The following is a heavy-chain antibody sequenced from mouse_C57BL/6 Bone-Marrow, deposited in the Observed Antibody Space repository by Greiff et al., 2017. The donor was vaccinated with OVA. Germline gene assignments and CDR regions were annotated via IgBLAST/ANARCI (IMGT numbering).Heavy chain of an antibody. D-gene: IGHD1-1*01. J-gene: IGHJ3*01. Sequence: QVQLQQSGAELAKPGASVKLSYKASGYTFTSYWMHWVKQRPGQGLEWVGYINPSSGYTKYNQKIKDKATLTADKSSSTAYMQLSSLTYEYSAVYYCAREAYYYGSSWAYWGQGTLVTVSA. CDR2: INPSSGYT. V-gene: IGHV1-7*01. CDR1: GYTFTSYW. CDR3: AREAYYYGSSWAY.